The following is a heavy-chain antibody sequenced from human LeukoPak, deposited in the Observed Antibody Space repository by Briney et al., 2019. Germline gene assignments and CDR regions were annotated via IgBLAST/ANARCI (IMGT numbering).Heavy chain of an antibody. CDR1: GGSFSGYY. D-gene: IGHD2-2*03. CDR3: ARGSLDIVVVPAAESFYYYCYMDV. J-gene: IGHJ6*03. CDR2: INHSGST. Sequence: PSETLSLTCAVYGGSFSGYYWSWIRQPPGKGLEWIGEINHSGSTNYNPSLKSRVTISVDTSKNQFSLKLSSVTAADTAVYYCARGSLDIVVVPAAESFYYYCYMDVWGKGTTVTVSS. V-gene: IGHV4-34*01.